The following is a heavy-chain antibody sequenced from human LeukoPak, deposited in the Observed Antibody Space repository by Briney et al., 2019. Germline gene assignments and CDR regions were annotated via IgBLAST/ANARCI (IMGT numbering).Heavy chain of an antibody. CDR2: AYYRSKWYI. CDR1: GDSVSGSPAV. CDR3: ARGAVRGGTNFDY. D-gene: IGHD3-10*01. J-gene: IGHJ4*02. Sequence: SQTLSLTCAVSGDSVSGSPAVWNWIRQSPSRGLEWLGRAYYRSKWYIDYAVSVKGRITITPDTSKNQFSLQLNSVTPEDTAVYYCARGAVRGGTNFDYWGQGTLVTVSS. V-gene: IGHV6-1*01.